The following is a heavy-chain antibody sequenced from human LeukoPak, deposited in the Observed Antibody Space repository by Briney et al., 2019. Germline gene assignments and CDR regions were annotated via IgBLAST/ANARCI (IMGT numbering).Heavy chain of an antibody. J-gene: IGHJ5*02. CDR1: GYTFTCYG. CDR2: ISAYNGNT. V-gene: IGHV1-18*01. D-gene: IGHD3/OR15-3a*01. CDR3: AREDFHNWFDP. Sequence: ASVKVSCKASGYTFTCYGISWVRQAPGQGLEWMGWISAYNGNTNYAQKFQGRVTMTTDTSTSTAYMELRSLRSDDTAVYYCAREDFHNWFDPWGQGTLVTVSS.